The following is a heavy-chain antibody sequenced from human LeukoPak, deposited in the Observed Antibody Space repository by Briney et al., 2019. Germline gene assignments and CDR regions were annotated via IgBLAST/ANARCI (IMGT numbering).Heavy chain of an antibody. J-gene: IGHJ4*02. CDR3: ARDWDHRPIVGAYDGDFDY. V-gene: IGHV1-3*01. Sequence: GASVKVSCKASGYTFTSYTTHWVRQAPGQRLEWMGWINAGNSNTKYSQKLQGRVIITRDTSTSTVYMELSSLRSEDTAVYYCARDWDHRPIVGAYDGDFDYWGQGTLVTVSS. CDR1: GYTFTSYT. CDR2: INAGNSNT. D-gene: IGHD1-26*01.